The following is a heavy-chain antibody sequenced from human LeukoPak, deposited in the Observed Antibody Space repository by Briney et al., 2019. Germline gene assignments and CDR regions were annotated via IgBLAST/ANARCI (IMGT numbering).Heavy chain of an antibody. CDR3: ARMPGYCSSTSCYRAYYYYYYMDV. D-gene: IGHD2-2*01. V-gene: IGHV1-69*05. CDR2: IIPIFGTA. Sequence: SVKVSCKASGGTFSSYAISWVRQAPGQGLEWMGGIIPIFGTANYAQKFQGRVTITTDESTSTAYMELSSLRSEDTAVYYCARMPGYCSSTSCYRAYYYYYYMDVWGKGTTVTVSS. CDR1: GGTFSSYA. J-gene: IGHJ6*03.